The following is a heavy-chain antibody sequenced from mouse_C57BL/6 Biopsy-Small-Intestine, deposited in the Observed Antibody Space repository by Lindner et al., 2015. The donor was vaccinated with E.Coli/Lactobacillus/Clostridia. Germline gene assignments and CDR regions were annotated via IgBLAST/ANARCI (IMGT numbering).Heavy chain of an antibody. D-gene: IGHD1-1*01. CDR1: GFNIKDFY. J-gene: IGHJ2*01. CDR3: ANYDTIFAY. CDR2: INPEDGET. Sequence: VQLQESGAEVVKPGASVKLSCTASGFNIKDFYMHWVKQRTEQGLEWIGRINPEDGETKYAPKFQGKATITVDTSSNTAYLQLSSLTSEDTAVYFCANYDTIFAYWGQGTTLTVSS. V-gene: IGHV14-2*01.